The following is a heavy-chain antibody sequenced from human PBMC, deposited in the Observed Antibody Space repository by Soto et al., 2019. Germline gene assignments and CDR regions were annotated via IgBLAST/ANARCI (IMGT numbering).Heavy chain of an antibody. D-gene: IGHD7-27*01. CDR2: IDGDGTGT. V-gene: IGHV3-74*01. CDR3: ATLGGPQLGARDY. CDR1: GFTFSSYK. Sequence: EVQLVESGGGLVQPGGSLRLSCAASGFTFSSYKIHWVRQAPGKGLVWVSRIDGDGTGTNYADSVKGRCTISRDNAKNTLYLQMNSLRVDDTAVYYCATLGGPQLGARDYWGQGTLVTVSS. J-gene: IGHJ4*02.